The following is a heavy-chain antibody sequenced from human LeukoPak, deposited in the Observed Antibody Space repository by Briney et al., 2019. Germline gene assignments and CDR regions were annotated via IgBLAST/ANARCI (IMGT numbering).Heavy chain of an antibody. D-gene: IGHD3-9*01. CDR1: GFTFSSYS. V-gene: IGHV3-21*01. CDR2: ISSSSNYI. J-gene: IGHJ4*02. Sequence: GGSLRLSCAASGFTFSSYSMNWVRQAPGKGQEWVSSISSSSNYIYYADSVKGRFTISRDNAKNSLYLQMNSLRAEDTAVYYCARDRRGPYYDILTGPRGLFDYWGQGTLVTVSS. CDR3: ARDRRGPYYDILTGPRGLFDY.